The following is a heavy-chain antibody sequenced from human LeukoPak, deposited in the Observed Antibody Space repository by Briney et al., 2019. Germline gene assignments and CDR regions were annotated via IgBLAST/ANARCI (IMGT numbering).Heavy chain of an antibody. CDR2: INLDGSEI. CDR1: GFVFGHSW. V-gene: IGHV3-7*03. D-gene: IGHD3-22*01. J-gene: IGHJ4*02. Sequence: TGGSLRLSCEASGFVFGHSWMNWVRQAPGKGLEWVANINLDGSEINYLDSLTGRLTISRDNAKDSLYLQMNGLRAEDTAVYFCVRDRGYSTIDYWGQGTLVTVSS. CDR3: VRDRGYSTIDY.